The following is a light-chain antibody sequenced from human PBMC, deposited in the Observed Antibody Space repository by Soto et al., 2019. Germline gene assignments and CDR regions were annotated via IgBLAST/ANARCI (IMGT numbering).Light chain of an antibody. CDR2: GAS. Sequence: EIVLTQSPGTLSLSPGERATLSCRASQSVSSSYLAWYQQKPGQAPRLLFYGASRRATGIPDRFSGGQSGTDFTLTVSRLEPEDFAVYFCQHYGSSPYTFGQGTKVDIK. CDR3: QHYGSSPYT. V-gene: IGKV3-20*01. CDR1: QSVSSSY. J-gene: IGKJ2*01.